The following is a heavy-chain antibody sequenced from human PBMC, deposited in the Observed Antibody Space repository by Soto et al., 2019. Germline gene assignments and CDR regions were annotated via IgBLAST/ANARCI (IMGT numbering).Heavy chain of an antibody. D-gene: IGHD2-2*01. CDR2: IIPIFGTA. CDR3: AKSNLYCSSNRCYVFDY. V-gene: IGHV1-69*13. J-gene: IGHJ4*02. CDR1: GGTFSSYA. Sequence: GASVKVSCKASGGTFSSYAISWVRQAPGQGLEWMGGIIPIFGTANYAQKFQGRVTITADESTSTAYMELSSLRSEDTAVYYCAKSNLYCSSNRCYVFDYWGQGTLVTVSS.